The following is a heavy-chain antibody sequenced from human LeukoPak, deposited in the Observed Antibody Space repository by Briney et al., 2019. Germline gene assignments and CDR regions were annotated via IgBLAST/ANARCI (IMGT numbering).Heavy chain of an antibody. D-gene: IGHD2-2*01. V-gene: IGHV1-2*02. CDR3: ARDLLPHIVVVPAARPGGYYYGMDV. J-gene: IGHJ6*02. Sequence: ASVKVSCKASGYTFTGYYMHWVRQAPGQGLEWMGWINPNSGGTNYAQKFQGGVTMPRDTSISTAYMELSRLRSDDTAVYYCARDLLPHIVVVPAARPGGYYYGMDVWGQGTTVTVSS. CDR2: INPNSGGT. CDR1: GYTFTGYY.